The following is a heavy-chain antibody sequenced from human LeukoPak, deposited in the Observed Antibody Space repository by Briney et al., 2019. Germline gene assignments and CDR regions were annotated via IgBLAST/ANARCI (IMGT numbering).Heavy chain of an antibody. V-gene: IGHV4-59*01. CDR1: GGSISSYY. J-gene: IGHJ4*02. CDR2: LYYSGST. D-gene: IGHD6-6*01. CDR3: ARRHVEYSSSSDPYYFDY. Sequence: PSETLSLTCTVSGGSISSYYWTWIRQPPGKGLEWIGSLYYSGSTNYNPSLKSRVTILVDTSKNQFSLKLSSVTAADTAVYYGARRHVEYSSSSDPYYFDYWGQGTLVTVSS.